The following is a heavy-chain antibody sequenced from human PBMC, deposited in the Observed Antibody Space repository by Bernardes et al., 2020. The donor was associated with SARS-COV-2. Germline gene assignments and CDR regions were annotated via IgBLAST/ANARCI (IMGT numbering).Heavy chain of an antibody. V-gene: IGHV3-23*01. J-gene: IGHJ4*02. D-gene: IGHD2-2*01. CDR1: GFTFSSYA. CDR3: AKGPAAYCSSTSCPMGDY. Sequence: GGSLRLSCAASGFTFSSYAMSWVRQAPGKGLEWVSAISGSGGSTYYADSVKGRFTISRDNSKNTLYLQMNSLRAEDTAVYYCAKGPAAYCSSTSCPMGDYWGQGTLVTVSS. CDR2: ISGSGGST.